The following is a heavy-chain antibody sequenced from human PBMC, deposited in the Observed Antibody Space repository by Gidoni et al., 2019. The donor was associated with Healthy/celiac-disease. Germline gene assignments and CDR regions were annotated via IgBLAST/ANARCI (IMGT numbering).Heavy chain of an antibody. CDR3: ASWWGLSGYNTPFDY. D-gene: IGHD5-12*01. J-gene: IGHJ4*02. Sequence: QVQLVQSGAEVKKPGASVKVSCKASGYTFTGYYMPWVRQAPGQGLEWMGWINHNSGGTNYAQKFQGRVTMTRDTSISTAYMELSRLRSDDTAVYYCASWWGLSGYNTPFDYWGQGTLVTVSS. V-gene: IGHV1-2*02. CDR2: INHNSGGT. CDR1: GYTFTGYY.